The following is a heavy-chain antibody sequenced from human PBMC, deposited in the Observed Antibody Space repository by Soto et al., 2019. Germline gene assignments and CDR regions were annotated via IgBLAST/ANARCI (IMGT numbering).Heavy chain of an antibody. Sequence: GASVKVSSKASGFTFTSSAVQWVRQARGQRIEWIGWIVVGSGNTNYAQKFKERVTITMDMSTSTAYMELSSLRSEDTAVYYCAADTGYASSGYNFEYWGQGTLVTVSS. CDR1: GFTFTSSA. V-gene: IGHV1-58*01. CDR2: IVVGSGNT. CDR3: AADTGYASSGYNFEY. D-gene: IGHD3-22*01. J-gene: IGHJ4*02.